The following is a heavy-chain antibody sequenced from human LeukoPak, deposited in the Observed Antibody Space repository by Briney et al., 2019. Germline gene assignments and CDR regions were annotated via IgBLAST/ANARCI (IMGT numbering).Heavy chain of an antibody. D-gene: IGHD6-19*01. J-gene: IGHJ4*02. V-gene: IGHV3-66*01. CDR2: IYSSGKT. Sequence: GGSLRPSCAASGFIVSNHFMSWVRQAPGKGLEWVSVIYSSGKTNYADSVKGRFTISRDNSKNTLYLQMSSLRAEDTAVYYCARGTNIGWYGGYWGQGTLVTVSS. CDR3: ARGTNIGWYGGY. CDR1: GFIVSNHF.